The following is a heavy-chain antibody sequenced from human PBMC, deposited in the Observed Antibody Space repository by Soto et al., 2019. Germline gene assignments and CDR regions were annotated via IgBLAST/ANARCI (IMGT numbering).Heavy chain of an antibody. J-gene: IGHJ4*02. CDR3: VGFISGVVH. V-gene: IGHV3-72*01. CDR1: GFTSSDHY. CDR2: TKNKAESYTT. Sequence: EVQLVESGGGLVQPGGSLRLSCAASGFTSSDHYMDWVRQAPGKGLEWVGRTKNKAESYTTEYAASVKGRFSISRDDSKNSVYLQMTSLKSEDTAVFYCVGFISGVVHWGQGTLVTVSS. D-gene: IGHD3-3*02.